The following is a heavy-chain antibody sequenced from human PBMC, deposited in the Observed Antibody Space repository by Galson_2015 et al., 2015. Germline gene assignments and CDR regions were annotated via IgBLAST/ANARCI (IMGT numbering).Heavy chain of an antibody. V-gene: IGHV1-18*01. CDR2: ISTYNGNT. CDR3: ARDSQPISSSGDY. D-gene: IGHD6-13*01. Sequence: SVKVSCKASGYTFTSYGFSWVRQAPGQGLEWMGWISTYNGNTNYAQNLQGRVTMTTDTSTSTAYMELRSLRSDDTALYYCARDSQPISSSGDYCCQGTLVTLPS. CDR1: GYTFTSYG. J-gene: IGHJ4*02.